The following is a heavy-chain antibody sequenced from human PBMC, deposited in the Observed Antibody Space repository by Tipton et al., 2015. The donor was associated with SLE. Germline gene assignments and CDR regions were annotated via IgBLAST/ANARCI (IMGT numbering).Heavy chain of an antibody. CDR3: ARDPNGGYGSFDY. CDR2: FSSFSGST. J-gene: IGHJ4*02. Sequence: TLSLTCTVSGASISTYYWGWIRQPPGGGLEWLGFFSSFSGSTNYNPSLKSRVTISVDTSKNQFSLKLSSVTAADTAVYYCARDPNGGYGSFDYWGLGALVTVSS. CDR1: GASISTYY. D-gene: IGHD7-27*01. V-gene: IGHV4-59*12.